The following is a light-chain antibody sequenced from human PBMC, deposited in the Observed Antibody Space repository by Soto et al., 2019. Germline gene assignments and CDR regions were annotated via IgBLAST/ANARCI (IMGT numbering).Light chain of an antibody. CDR3: AVWDDSLNGYV. Sequence: QSVLTQPPSVSGAPGQRVTISCTGSSSNIGAGYDVHWYQQLPGTGPKLLIYAHIQRPSGVPERFSGSTSGTSASLAISGLQSEDEADYYCAVWDDSLNGYVFGTGTKVTVL. CDR2: AHI. CDR1: SSNIGAGYD. J-gene: IGLJ1*01. V-gene: IGLV1-40*01.